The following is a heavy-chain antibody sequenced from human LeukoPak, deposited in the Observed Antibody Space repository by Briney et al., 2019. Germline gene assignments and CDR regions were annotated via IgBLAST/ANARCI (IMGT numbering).Heavy chain of an antibody. Sequence: ASVKVSCKASGGTFSRYAVSWVRQAPGQGLEWMGWISAYNGNTNYAQKLQGRVTMTTDTSTSTAYMELRSLRSDDTAVYYCARDGIVVVSDAFDIWGQGTMVTVSS. J-gene: IGHJ3*02. CDR3: ARDGIVVVSDAFDI. CDR1: GGTFSRYA. V-gene: IGHV1-18*01. CDR2: ISAYNGNT. D-gene: IGHD3-22*01.